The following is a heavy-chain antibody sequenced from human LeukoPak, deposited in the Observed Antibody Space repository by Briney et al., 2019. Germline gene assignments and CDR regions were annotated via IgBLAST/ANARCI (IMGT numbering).Heavy chain of an antibody. V-gene: IGHV4-30-2*01. CDR2: SYHSGST. CDR3: ARERRTIAVAGPGENYSYYMDV. D-gene: IGHD6-19*01. Sequence: SETLSLTCTVSGGSIGSGGYYWSWIRQPPGKGLEWIGYSYHSGSTYYKPSLKSRVTISVDRSKNQFSLKLSSVTAADTAVYYCARERRTIAVAGPGENYSYYMDVWGKGTTVTVSS. CDR1: GGSIGSGGYY. J-gene: IGHJ6*03.